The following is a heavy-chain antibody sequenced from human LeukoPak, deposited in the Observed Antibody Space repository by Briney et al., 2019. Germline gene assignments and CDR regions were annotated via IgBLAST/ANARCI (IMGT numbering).Heavy chain of an antibody. V-gene: IGHV3-23*01. Sequence: GGSLRLSCAASGFTFSDYYMSWIRQAPGKGLEWVSVISGSGGSTYYADSVKGRFTISRDNSKNTLYLQMNSLRAEDTAVYYCARSIVVVPAAISPTYYYYGMDVWGQGTTVTVSS. D-gene: IGHD2-2*02. CDR1: GFTFSDYY. CDR2: ISGSGGST. J-gene: IGHJ6*02. CDR3: ARSIVVVPAAISPTYYYYGMDV.